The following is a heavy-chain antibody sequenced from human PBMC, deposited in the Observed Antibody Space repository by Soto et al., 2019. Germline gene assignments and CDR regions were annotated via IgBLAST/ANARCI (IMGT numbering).Heavy chain of an antibody. D-gene: IGHD3-10*01. CDR3: ARDPEYYGSGSYSYGMDV. CDR2: INPNSGGT. J-gene: IGHJ6*02. CDR1: GYTFTGYY. Sequence: QVQLVXSGAEVKKPXAXXKVSCKASGYTFTGYYMHWVRQAPGQGLEWMGWINPNSGGTNYAQKFQGWVTMTRDTSISTAYMELSRLRSDDTAVYYCARDPEYYGSGSYSYGMDVWGQGTTVTVSS. V-gene: IGHV1-2*04.